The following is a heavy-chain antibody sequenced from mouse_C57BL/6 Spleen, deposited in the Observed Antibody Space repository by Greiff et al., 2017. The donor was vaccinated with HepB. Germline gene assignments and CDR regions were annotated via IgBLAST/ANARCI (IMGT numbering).Heavy chain of an antibody. D-gene: IGHD2-3*01. CDR3: ARGGHYDGYSTWFAY. Sequence: VQLQQSGAELARPGASVKLSCKASGYTFTSYGISWVKQRTGQGLEWIGEIYPRSGNTYYNEKFKGKATLTADKSSSTAYMELRSLTSEDAAVYFCARGGHYDGYSTWFAYWGQGTLVTVSA. CDR1: GYTFTSYG. J-gene: IGHJ3*01. CDR2: IYPRSGNT. V-gene: IGHV1-81*01.